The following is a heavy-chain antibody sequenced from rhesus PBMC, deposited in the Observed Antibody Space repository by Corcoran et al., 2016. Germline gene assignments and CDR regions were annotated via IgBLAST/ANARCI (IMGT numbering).Heavy chain of an antibody. J-gene: IGHJ4*01. V-gene: IGHV2S1*01. CDR2: IYWDDDK. D-gene: IGHD6-13*01. CDR1: GFSLSTSGMG. Sequence: QVTLKESGPALVKPTQTLTLTCTFSGFSLSTSGMGVGWIRQPPGKARVWLASIYWDDDKYSIPYLTRRLPISKATSKNQVVLTMTNMDPVDTATYYCARVPYSSWWGEFDYWGQGVLVTVSS. CDR3: ARVPYSSWWGEFDY.